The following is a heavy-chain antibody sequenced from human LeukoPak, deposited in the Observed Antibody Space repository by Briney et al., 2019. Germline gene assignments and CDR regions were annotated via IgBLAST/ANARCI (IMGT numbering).Heavy chain of an antibody. J-gene: IGHJ6*03. CDR3: ASAQYGDYYYYMDV. D-gene: IGHD4-17*01. V-gene: IGHV3-66*01. CDR2: IYSGGST. Sequence: GGSLRLSCAASGFTVSSNYMSWVRQAPGKGLEWVSVIYSGGSTYYADSVKGRFTISRDNSKNTLYLQMNSLRAEDTAVYYCASAQYGDYYYYMDVWGKGTTVTISS. CDR1: GFTVSSNY.